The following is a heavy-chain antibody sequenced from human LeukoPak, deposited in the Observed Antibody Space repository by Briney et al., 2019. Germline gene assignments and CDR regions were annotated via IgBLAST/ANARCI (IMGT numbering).Heavy chain of an antibody. Sequence: SETLSLTCTVSGGSTSSYYWSWIRQPPGKGLEWIGYIYYSGSINYNPSLKSRVTISLDTSKNQFSLKLTSVTAADTAVYYCARSSRGYGANFDYWGQGTLVTVSS. V-gene: IGHV4-59*01. J-gene: IGHJ4*02. CDR1: GGSTSSYY. D-gene: IGHD2-2*01. CDR2: IYYSGSI. CDR3: ARSSRGYGANFDY.